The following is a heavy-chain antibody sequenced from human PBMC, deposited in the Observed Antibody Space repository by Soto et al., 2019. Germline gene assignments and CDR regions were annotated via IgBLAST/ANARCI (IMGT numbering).Heavy chain of an antibody. CDR2: IYYSGRT. CDR1: GRSISSVDYY. D-gene: IGHD3-22*01. CDR3: ASSYYDSSPYYYYGMDV. Sequence: QVPLQESGPGLVKPSQTLSLTCTVSGRSISSVDYYWSWIRQHPGKGLEWIGYIYYSGRTYYNSSLKSRVTISVDTSKNQFSLKLSSVTAADTAVYYCASSYYDSSPYYYYGMDVWGRGTTVTVSS. J-gene: IGHJ6*02. V-gene: IGHV4-31*03.